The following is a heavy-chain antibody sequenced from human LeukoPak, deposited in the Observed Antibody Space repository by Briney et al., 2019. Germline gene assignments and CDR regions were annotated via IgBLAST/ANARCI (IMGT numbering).Heavy chain of an antibody. J-gene: IGHJ4*02. CDR2: IIPIFGTA. CDR3: ARGRSGVDRPAFDY. D-gene: IGHD1-26*01. CDR1: GGTFSSYA. V-gene: IGHV1-69*06. Sequence: SVKVSCEASGGTFSSYAIIWVRQAPGQGLEWMGRIIPIFGTANYAQKFQGRVTITADKSTSTAYMELSSLRSEDTAVYYCARGRSGVDRPAFDYWGQGTLVTVSS.